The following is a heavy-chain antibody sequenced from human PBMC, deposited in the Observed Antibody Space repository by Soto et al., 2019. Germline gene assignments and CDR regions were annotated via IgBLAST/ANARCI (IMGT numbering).Heavy chain of an antibody. CDR3: ASQNQKQGEWY. Sequence: GGSLRLSCAAYGFPFSSYGMHLVRQSPGKGLEWVAFIWYDGSNKYYADSVKGRFTISRDNSKNTLYLQMNSLRAEDTAVYYCASQNQKQGEWYWGQGIXVTV. V-gene: IGHV3-33*01. CDR1: GFPFSSYG. J-gene: IGHJ4*02. D-gene: IGHD3-16*01. CDR2: IWYDGSNK.